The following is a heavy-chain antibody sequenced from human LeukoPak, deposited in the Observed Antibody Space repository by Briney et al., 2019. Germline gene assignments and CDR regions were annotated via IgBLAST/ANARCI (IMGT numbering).Heavy chain of an antibody. V-gene: IGHV4-59*12. J-gene: IGHJ4*02. CDR2: IYYSGST. CDR1: GGSISSYY. Sequence: SETLSLTCTVSGGSISSYYWSWIRQPPGKGLEWIGYIYYSGSTNYNPSLKSRVTISVDTSKNQFSLKLSSVTAADTAVYYCARDPVEGGIVHYWGQGTLVTVSS. D-gene: IGHD1-26*01. CDR3: ARDPVEGGIVHY.